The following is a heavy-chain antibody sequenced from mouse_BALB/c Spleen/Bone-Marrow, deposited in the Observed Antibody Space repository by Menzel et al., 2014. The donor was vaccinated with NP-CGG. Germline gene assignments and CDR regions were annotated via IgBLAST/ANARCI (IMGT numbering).Heavy chain of an antibody. Sequence: VQLQESGAELVRPGASVQLSCKASGYTFTSYWMNWVKQRPEQGLEWIGRIDPYDSETHYNQKFKDKAILTVDKSSSTAYMQLSSLTSGDSAVYYCARGRDYDVFSYWGQGTLVTVSA. CDR3: ARGRDYDVFSY. D-gene: IGHD2-4*01. CDR1: GYTFTSYW. V-gene: IGHV1-74*04. CDR2: IDPYDSET. J-gene: IGHJ3*01.